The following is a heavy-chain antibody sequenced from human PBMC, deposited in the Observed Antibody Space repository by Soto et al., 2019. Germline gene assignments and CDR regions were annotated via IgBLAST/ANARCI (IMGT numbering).Heavy chain of an antibody. V-gene: IGHV3-23*01. CDR3: AKENAPYDFWSGYYYYYYYGMDV. Sequence: PGGSLRLSCAASGFTFSSDAMSWVRQAPGKGLEWVSAISGSGGSTYYADSVKGRFTISRDNSKNTLYLQMNSLRAEDTAVYYCAKENAPYDFWSGYYYYYYYGMDVWGQGTTVTVSS. CDR1: GFTFSSDA. CDR2: ISGSGGST. J-gene: IGHJ6*02. D-gene: IGHD3-3*01.